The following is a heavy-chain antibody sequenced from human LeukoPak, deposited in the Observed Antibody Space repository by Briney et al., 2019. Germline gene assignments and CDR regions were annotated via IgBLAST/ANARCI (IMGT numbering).Heavy chain of an antibody. CDR1: GGSISSYY. CDR2: IYYSGST. Sequence: PSETLSLTCTVSGGSISSYYWSWIRQPPGKGLEWIGYIYYSGSTNYNPSLKSRVTISVDTSKNQFSLKLSSVTAADTAVYYCARRRRYSSSWFDAFDIWGQGTMVTVSS. V-gene: IGHV4-59*08. CDR3: ARRRRYSSSWFDAFDI. J-gene: IGHJ3*02. D-gene: IGHD6-13*01.